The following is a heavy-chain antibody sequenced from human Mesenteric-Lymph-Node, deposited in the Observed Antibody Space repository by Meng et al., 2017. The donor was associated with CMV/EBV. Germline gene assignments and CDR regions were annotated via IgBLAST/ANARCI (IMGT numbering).Heavy chain of an antibody. V-gene: IGHV4-61*01. CDR3: AREGFASALDV. CDR1: GDPVTSGSYY. CDR2: SYHSGST. J-gene: IGHJ3*01. D-gene: IGHD2-15*01. Sequence: GSLRLSCTVSGDPVTSGSYYWTWIRQPPGKGLEWIGYSYHSGSTSYNPSLGSRVTVSVDTSKNQFSLILTSVTVADTAVYHCAREGFASALDVWGPGTLVTVSS.